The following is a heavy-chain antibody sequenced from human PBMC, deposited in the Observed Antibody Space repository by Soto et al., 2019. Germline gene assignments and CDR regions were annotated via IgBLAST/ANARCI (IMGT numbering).Heavy chain of an antibody. Sequence: LGESLKISCKGSGYSFATYFISWVRQMPGKGLEWMGRIDPSDSYAQYSPSFQGHVTISADRSISTVYLQWSSLRASDTAVYYCSRQGTCSDLWGQGTLVTVSS. D-gene: IGHD2-15*01. V-gene: IGHV5-10-1*01. CDR3: SRQGTCSDL. J-gene: IGHJ5*02. CDR1: GYSFATYF. CDR2: IDPSDSYA.